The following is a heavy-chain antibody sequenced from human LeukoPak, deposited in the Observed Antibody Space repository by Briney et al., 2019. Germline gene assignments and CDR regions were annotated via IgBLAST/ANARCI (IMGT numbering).Heavy chain of an antibody. Sequence: SETLSLTCTVSGGSISSYYWSWIRQPPGKGLEWIGYIYYSGSTNYNPSLKSRVTISVDTSKNQFSLKLSSVTAADTAVYYCARSITIFGVGTFDYWGQGTLVTVSS. J-gene: IGHJ4*02. V-gene: IGHV4-59*08. CDR3: ARSITIFGVGTFDY. D-gene: IGHD3-3*01. CDR1: GGSISSYY. CDR2: IYYSGST.